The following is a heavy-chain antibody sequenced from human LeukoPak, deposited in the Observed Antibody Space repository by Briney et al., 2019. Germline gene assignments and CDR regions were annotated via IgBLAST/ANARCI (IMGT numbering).Heavy chain of an antibody. Sequence: GGSLRLSCAVSGITLSNYGMSWVRQAPGKGLEWVAGISDSGGRTNYAGSVKGRFTISRDNPKNTLYLQMNSLRAEDTAVYSCAKRGVVIRVILVGFHKEAYYFDSWGQGALVTVSS. CDR2: ISDSGGRT. CDR1: GITLSNYG. D-gene: IGHD3-22*01. V-gene: IGHV3-23*01. J-gene: IGHJ4*02. CDR3: AKRGVVIRVILVGFHKEAYYFDS.